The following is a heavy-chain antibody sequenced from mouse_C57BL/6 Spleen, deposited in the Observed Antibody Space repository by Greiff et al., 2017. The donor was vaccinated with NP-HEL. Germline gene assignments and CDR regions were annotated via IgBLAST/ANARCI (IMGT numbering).Heavy chain of an antibody. Sequence: VQLQQSGPGLVKPSQSLSLTCSVTGYSITSGYYWNWIRQFPGNKLEWMGYISYDGSNNYNPSLKNRISITRDTSKNQFFLKLNSVTTEDTATYYCATYDGYSYYYAMDYWGQGTSVTVSS. D-gene: IGHD2-3*01. V-gene: IGHV3-6*01. CDR2: ISYDGSN. CDR3: ATYDGYSYYYAMDY. CDR1: GYSITSGYY. J-gene: IGHJ4*01.